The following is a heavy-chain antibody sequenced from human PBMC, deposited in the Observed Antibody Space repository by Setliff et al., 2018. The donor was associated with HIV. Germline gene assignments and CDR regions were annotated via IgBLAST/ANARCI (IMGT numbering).Heavy chain of an antibody. Sequence: SETLSLTCAVYGESLSAYYWTWIRQPPGKGLEWIGEISHGGSANYNPSLKSRVTISEDTSKNQFSLKLSSVTAADTAVYYCVRERIGELLNWFDPWGQGTLVTVSS. CDR2: ISHGGSA. CDR3: VRERIGELLNWFDP. CDR1: GESLSAYY. D-gene: IGHD3-10*01. V-gene: IGHV4-34*01. J-gene: IGHJ5*02.